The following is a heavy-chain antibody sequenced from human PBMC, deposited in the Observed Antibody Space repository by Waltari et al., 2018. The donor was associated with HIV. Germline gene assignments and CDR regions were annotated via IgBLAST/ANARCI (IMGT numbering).Heavy chain of an antibody. D-gene: IGHD2-15*01. CDR2: ISSSSSYI. CDR3: ARDKRCSGGSCYTPHGMDV. J-gene: IGHJ6*02. V-gene: IGHV3-21*01. CDR1: ALTFGSSS. Sequence: EVRLVESGGGLVKPGGPLRRYVADAALTFGSSSLNWVRQAPGKGQEWVSSISSSSSYIYYADSVKGRFTISRDNAKNSLYLQMNSLRAEDTAVYYCARDKRCSGGSCYTPHGMDVWGQGTTVTVSS.